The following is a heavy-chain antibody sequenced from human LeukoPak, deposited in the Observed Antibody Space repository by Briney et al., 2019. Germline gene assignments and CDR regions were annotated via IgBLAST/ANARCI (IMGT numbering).Heavy chain of an antibody. Sequence: HTGGSLRLSCAASGFTVSSNYMSWVRQAPGKGLEWVSVIYSGGSTYYADSVKGRFTISRDNSKNTLYLQMNSLRAEDTAVYYCAKKRRPVAGTDLFDYWGQGTLVTVSS. J-gene: IGHJ4*02. CDR2: IYSGGST. CDR3: AKKRRPVAGTDLFDY. CDR1: GFTVSSNY. V-gene: IGHV3-53*01. D-gene: IGHD6-19*01.